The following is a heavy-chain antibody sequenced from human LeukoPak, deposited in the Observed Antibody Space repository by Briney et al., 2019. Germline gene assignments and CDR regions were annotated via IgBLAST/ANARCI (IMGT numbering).Heavy chain of an antibody. J-gene: IGHJ4*02. V-gene: IGHV3-21*01. Sequence: PGGSLRLSCAASGFTFSSYSMNWVRQAPGKGLEWVSSISSSSSYIYYADSVKGRFTISRDNAKNSLYLQMNSLRAEDTAVYYCARVRHDYGDAYYFDYWGQGTLVTVSS. CDR3: ARVRHDYGDAYYFDY. CDR1: GFTFSSYS. CDR2: ISSSSSYI. D-gene: IGHD4-17*01.